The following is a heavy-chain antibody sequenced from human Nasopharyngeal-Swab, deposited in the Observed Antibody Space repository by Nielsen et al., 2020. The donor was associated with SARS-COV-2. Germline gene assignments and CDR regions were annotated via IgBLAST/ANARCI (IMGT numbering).Heavy chain of an antibody. D-gene: IGHD2-2*01. CDR2: INPSGGST. J-gene: IGHJ6*03. CDR3: ARSAVVVPAAIVYYYYYMDV. CDR1: GYTFTSYY. V-gene: IGHV1-46*01. Sequence: ALVKVSCKASGYTFTSYYMHWVRQAPGQGLEWMGIINPSGGSTSYAQKFQGRVTMTRDTSTSTVYMELSSLRSEDTAVYYCARSAVVVPAAIVYYYYYMDVWGKGTTVTVSS.